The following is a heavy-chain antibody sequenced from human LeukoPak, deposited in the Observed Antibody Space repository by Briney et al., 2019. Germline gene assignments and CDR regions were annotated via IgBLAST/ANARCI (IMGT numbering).Heavy chain of an antibody. V-gene: IGHV1-46*01. CDR2: INPSGGST. CDR3: ARDLRNYDYVWGSYRPQGY. J-gene: IGHJ4*02. Sequence: ASVKVSRKASGYTFTSYYMHWVRQAPGQGLEWMGIINPSGGSTSYAQKFQGRVTMTRDTSTSTVYMELSSLRSDDTAVYYCARDLRNYDYVWGSYRPQGYWGQGTLVTVSS. CDR1: GYTFTSYY. D-gene: IGHD3-16*02.